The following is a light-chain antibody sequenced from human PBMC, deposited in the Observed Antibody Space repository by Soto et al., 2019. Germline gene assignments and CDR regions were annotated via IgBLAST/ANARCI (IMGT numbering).Light chain of an antibody. Sequence: QSVLTQPPSASGTPGQRVTISCSGRSSNIGSHTVNWYQQLPGSAPKLLIYTNNQRPSGVPDRFSGSKSGTSASLAISGLQSEDEADYYCAVWDGSLNVWVFGRDQADRP. CDR2: TNN. V-gene: IGLV1-44*01. CDR3: AVWDGSLNVWV. CDR1: SSNIGSHT. J-gene: IGLJ3*02.